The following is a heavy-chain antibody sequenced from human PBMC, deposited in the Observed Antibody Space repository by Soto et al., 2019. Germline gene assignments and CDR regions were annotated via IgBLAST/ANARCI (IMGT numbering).Heavy chain of an antibody. CDR2: IYSSGST. V-gene: IGHV4-31*03. CDR3: ATSQDDFWSGYNFDY. CDR1: GGSISSGVYY. J-gene: IGHJ4*02. Sequence: PSETLSLTCTVSGGSISSGVYYWSWLRQHPGKGLEWIGYIYSSGSTYSNPSLKSRLTISLDTSKNQFSLKLSSVTAADTAVYYCATSQDDFWSGYNFDYWGQGTLVTVSS. D-gene: IGHD3-3*01.